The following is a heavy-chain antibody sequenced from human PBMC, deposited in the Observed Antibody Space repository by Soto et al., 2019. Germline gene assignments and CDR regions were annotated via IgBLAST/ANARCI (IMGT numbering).Heavy chain of an antibody. Sequence: RGESLKISCKGSGYSFFSHWIGWVRQMPGKGLEWVGIIYPADSETRYSPSFQGQVTISVDKSINTAYLQWSSLKASDTAMYYCERSPWLSGYYDYWGQGTLVTVSS. J-gene: IGHJ4*02. D-gene: IGHD3-22*01. CDR1: GYSFFSHW. V-gene: IGHV5-51*01. CDR2: IYPADSET. CDR3: ERSPWLSGYYDY.